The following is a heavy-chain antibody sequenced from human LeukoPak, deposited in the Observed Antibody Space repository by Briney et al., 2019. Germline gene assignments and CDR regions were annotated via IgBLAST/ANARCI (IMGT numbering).Heavy chain of an antibody. V-gene: IGHV3-9*01. CDR2: ISWNSGSI. D-gene: IGHD3-22*01. Sequence: GGSLRLSCAASGFTFDDYAMHWVRQAPGKGLEWVSGISWNSGSIGYADSVKGRFTISRDNAKNSLYLQMNSLRAEGTALYYCAKDMGSSGYYYFDYWGQGTLVTVSS. CDR1: GFTFDDYA. CDR3: AKDMGSSGYYYFDY. J-gene: IGHJ4*02.